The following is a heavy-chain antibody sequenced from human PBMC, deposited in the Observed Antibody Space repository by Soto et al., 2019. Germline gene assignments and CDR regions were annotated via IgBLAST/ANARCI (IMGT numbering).Heavy chain of an antibody. CDR2: IIPIFGTA. V-gene: IGHV1-69*13. Sequence: ASVKVSCKASGGTFSSYAISWVRQAPGQGLEWMGGIIPIFGTANYAQKFQGRVTITADESTSTAYMELSSLGSEDTAVYYCASLSGYAGYYGMDVWGQGTTVTVFS. J-gene: IGHJ6*02. CDR3: ASLSGYAGYYGMDV. CDR1: GGTFSSYA. D-gene: IGHD5-12*01.